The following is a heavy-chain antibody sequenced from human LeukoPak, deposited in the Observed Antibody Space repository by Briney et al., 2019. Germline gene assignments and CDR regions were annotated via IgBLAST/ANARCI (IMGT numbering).Heavy chain of an antibody. D-gene: IGHD1-26*01. V-gene: IGHV3-15*01. CDR3: TTDGVGVEGATYDN. Sequence: GGSLRLSCAASGFTFSNAWMSWVRQAPGKGLEWVGRIKSNTDGGTTDYAAPVKGRFTISRDDSKNTLYLQMNSLKTEDTAVYYCTTDGVGVEGATYDNWGQGTLVSVSS. CDR1: GFTFSNAW. CDR2: IKSNTDGGTT. J-gene: IGHJ4*02.